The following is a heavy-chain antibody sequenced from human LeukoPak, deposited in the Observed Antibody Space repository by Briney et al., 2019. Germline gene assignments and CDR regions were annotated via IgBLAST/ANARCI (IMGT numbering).Heavy chain of an antibody. CDR1: GGTFSSYA. D-gene: IGHD3-22*01. J-gene: IGHJ4*02. Sequence: SVKVSCKASGGTFSSYAISWVRQAPGQGLEWMGGIIPIFGTANYAQKFQGRVTITTDESTSTAYMELSSLRSEDTAVYYCARPNYYDSSGECDYWGQGTLVTVSS. CDR3: ARPNYYDSSGECDY. CDR2: IIPIFGTA. V-gene: IGHV1-69*05.